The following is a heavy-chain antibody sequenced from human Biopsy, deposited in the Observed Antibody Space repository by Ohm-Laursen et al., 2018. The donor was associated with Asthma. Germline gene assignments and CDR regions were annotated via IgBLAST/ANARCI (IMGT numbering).Heavy chain of an antibody. Sequence: GTLCLTCPVSGGSMSSSSYSWGWIRQPPGKGLEWIGSISYTGDTDIPSLRSRVTLSEDTSKNHFSLNLPSVTAADTAVFYCARHWNWGSFFDYWGQGMLVTASS. J-gene: IGHJ4*02. V-gene: IGHV4-39*01. CDR1: GGSMSSSSYS. D-gene: IGHD7-27*01. CDR3: ARHWNWGSFFDY. CDR2: ISYTGDT.